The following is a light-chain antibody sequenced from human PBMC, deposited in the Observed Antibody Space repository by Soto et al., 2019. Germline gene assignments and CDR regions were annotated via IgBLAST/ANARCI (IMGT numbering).Light chain of an antibody. Sequence: DIQMTQSPSSLSASVGDRVTITCRASQSISSYLNWYQQKPGKAPKLLIYAASSLESGVPSRISGSGSGTDFTLTISSLQPEDFATYYCQQSYNTPLTFGGGTKVDIK. CDR1: QSISSY. CDR2: AAS. CDR3: QQSYNTPLT. V-gene: IGKV1-39*01. J-gene: IGKJ4*01.